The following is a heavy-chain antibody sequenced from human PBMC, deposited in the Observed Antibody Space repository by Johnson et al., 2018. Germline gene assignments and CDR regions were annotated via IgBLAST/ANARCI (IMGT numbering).Heavy chain of an antibody. D-gene: IGHD3-16*01. CDR3: PRRAHLGAFDI. V-gene: IGHV1-8*01. CDR2: VNPDSGNR. CDR1: GYTFSTYD. J-gene: IGHJ3*02. Sequence: QVQLQESGAEVKKPGASVKVSCQASGYTFSTYDINWVRQATGQGLEWLGWVNPDSGNRGYAQKFQGRVTMTRNTSISTAYMELSSLRFEDTAVYFCPRRAHLGAFDIWGQGTMVSVSS.